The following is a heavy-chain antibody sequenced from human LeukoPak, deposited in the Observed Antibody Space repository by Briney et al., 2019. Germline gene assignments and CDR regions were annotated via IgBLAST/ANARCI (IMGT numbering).Heavy chain of an antibody. Sequence: GGSLRLSCAASGFTFNTYTMNWVRQAPGKGLEWVSYISSGSFTIYYADSVKGRFTISRDNAKNSLYLQMNSLRGEDTAVYYCARDPMGSGVVYWGQGTLVTVSS. CDR2: ISSGSFTI. CDR3: ARDPMGSGVVY. V-gene: IGHV3-48*04. CDR1: GFTFNTYT. J-gene: IGHJ4*02. D-gene: IGHD3-10*01.